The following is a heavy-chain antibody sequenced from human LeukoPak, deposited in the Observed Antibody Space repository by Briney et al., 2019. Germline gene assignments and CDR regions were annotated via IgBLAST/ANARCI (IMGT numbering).Heavy chain of an antibody. V-gene: IGHV1-18*01. D-gene: IGHD3-16*01. CDR3: ARGVYMDV. CDR1: GYTFTSYS. Sequence: ASVKVSCKTSGYTFTSYSISWVRQAPGQGLEWMGWVSAYNGNTNYAQKVQGRVTMTTDTSASTAYMELRSLRSDDTAMYYCARGVYMDVWGKGTTATVSS. J-gene: IGHJ6*03. CDR2: VSAYNGNT.